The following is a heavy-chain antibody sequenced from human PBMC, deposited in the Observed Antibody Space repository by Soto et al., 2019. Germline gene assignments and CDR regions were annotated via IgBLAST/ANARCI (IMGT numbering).Heavy chain of an antibody. J-gene: IGHJ4*02. Sequence: GGSLRLSCAASGFTFSSYSMNWVRQAPGKGLEWVSYISSSSSTIYYADSVKGRFTISRDNSKNSLYMQMNRLRDEDTAVYYCATDPGSSYDPPDYRGQGTLVTVSA. CDR3: ATDPGSSYDPPDY. V-gene: IGHV3-48*02. CDR1: GFTFSSYS. CDR2: ISSSSSTI. D-gene: IGHD5-18*01.